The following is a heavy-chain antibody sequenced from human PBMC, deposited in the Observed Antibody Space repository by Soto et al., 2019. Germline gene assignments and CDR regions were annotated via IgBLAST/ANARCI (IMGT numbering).Heavy chain of an antibody. CDR1: GFTFSSYW. CDR3: ARDSSSSFPGAFDI. J-gene: IGHJ3*02. D-gene: IGHD6-13*01. V-gene: IGHV3-48*03. CDR2: ISSSGSTI. Sequence: LRLSCAASGFTFSSYWMNWVRQAPGKGLEWVSYISSSGSTIYYADSVKGRFTISRDNAKNSLYLQMNSLRAEDTAVYYCARDSSSSFPGAFDIWGQGTMVTVSS.